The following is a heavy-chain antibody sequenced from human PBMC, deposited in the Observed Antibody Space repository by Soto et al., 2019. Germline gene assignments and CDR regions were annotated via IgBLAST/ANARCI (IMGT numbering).Heavy chain of an antibody. D-gene: IGHD5-18*01. CDR1: GFTFSSYG. Sequence: GGSLRLSCAASGFTFSSYGMHWVREAPGKGLEWVAVISYDGSNKYYADSVKGRFTISRDNSKNTLYLQMNSLRAEDTAVYYCASQVDTAMVTPFDYWGQGTLVTVSS. CDR2: ISYDGSNK. J-gene: IGHJ4*02. V-gene: IGHV3-30*03. CDR3: ASQVDTAMVTPFDY.